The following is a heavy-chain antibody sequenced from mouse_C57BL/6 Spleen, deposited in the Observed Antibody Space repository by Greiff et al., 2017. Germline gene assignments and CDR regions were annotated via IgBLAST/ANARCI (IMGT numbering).Heavy chain of an antibody. V-gene: IGHV1-7*01. CDR1: GYTFTSYW. J-gene: IGHJ2*01. D-gene: IGHD1-1*01. CDR3: ARGIWYYGSSSDYFDY. CDR2: INPSSGYT. Sequence: VQGVESGAELAKPGASVKLSCKASGYTFTSYWMHWVKQRPGQGLEWIGYINPSSGYTKYNQKFKDKATLTADKSSSTAYMQLSSLTYEDSAVYYCARGIWYYGSSSDYFDYWGQGTTLTVSS.